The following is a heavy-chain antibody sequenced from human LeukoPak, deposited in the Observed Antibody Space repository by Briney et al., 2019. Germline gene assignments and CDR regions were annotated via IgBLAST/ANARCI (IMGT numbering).Heavy chain of an antibody. D-gene: IGHD1-7*01. CDR2: IGSSSTYT. V-gene: IGHV3-21*01. J-gene: IGHJ3*02. CDR3: ARGGLNFDAFDI. Sequence: GGSLRLSCAASGFTFSTYSMNWDRQAPGKGLEWVSSIGSSSTYTYYTDSVKGRFTISRDNAKNSLYLQMNSLRAGDTAVYYCARGGLNFDAFDIWGQGTMVTVSS. CDR1: GFTFSTYS.